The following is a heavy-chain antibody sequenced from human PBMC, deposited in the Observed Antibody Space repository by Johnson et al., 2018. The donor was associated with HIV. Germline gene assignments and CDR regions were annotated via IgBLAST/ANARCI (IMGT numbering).Heavy chain of an antibody. V-gene: IGHV3-23*04. CDR1: GFTFSSYA. Sequence: VQLVESGGGLVQPGGSLRLSCAASGFTFSSYAMNWVRQAPGKGLEWVSAITGSGGSTYYADSVKGRFTISRDNSKNTLYLQMNSLRAEDTAVYYCASVYYDILTGYYYDAFDIWGQGTMVTVSS. CDR2: ITGSGGST. D-gene: IGHD3-9*01. J-gene: IGHJ3*02. CDR3: ASVYYDILTGYYYDAFDI.